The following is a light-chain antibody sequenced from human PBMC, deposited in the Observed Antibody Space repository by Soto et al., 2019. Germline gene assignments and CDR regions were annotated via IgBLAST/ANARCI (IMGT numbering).Light chain of an antibody. CDR3: AAWDDSLSGLV. CDR1: SSNIGSNY. Sequence: QCVLTQPPSACGTPGQRVAISCSGSSSNIGSNYVNWYQQLPGTAPKLLIYSNNQRPSGVPDRFSGSKSGTSASLAISGLRSDDEADYYCAAWDDSLSGLVFGGGTKLTVL. J-gene: IGLJ2*01. V-gene: IGLV1-47*02. CDR2: SNN.